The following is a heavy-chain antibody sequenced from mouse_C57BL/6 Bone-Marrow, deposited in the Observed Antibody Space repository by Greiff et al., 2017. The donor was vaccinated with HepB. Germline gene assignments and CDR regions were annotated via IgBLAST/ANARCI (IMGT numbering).Heavy chain of an antibody. D-gene: IGHD3-3*01. CDR3: ARRGGTGYFDY. CDR2: ISSGGSYT. Sequence: EVQVVESGGDLVKPGGSLKLSCAASGFTFSSYGMSWVRQTPDKRLEWVATISSGGSYTYYPDSVKGRFTISRDNAKNTLYLQMSSLKSEDTAMYYCARRGGTGYFDYWGQGTTLTVSS. J-gene: IGHJ2*01. CDR1: GFTFSSYG. V-gene: IGHV5-6*01.